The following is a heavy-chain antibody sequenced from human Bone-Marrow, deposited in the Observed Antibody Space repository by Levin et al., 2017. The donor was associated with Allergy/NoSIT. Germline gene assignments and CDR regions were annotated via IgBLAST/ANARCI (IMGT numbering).Heavy chain of an antibody. CDR1: GGSMSRYY. Sequence: SETLSLTCSVSGGSMSRYYWSWIRQSPGKGLEWIGYMYYSGYADYNPSLKSRVTISVDTSKNQFSLNLKSVTAADTAVYYCARGGSDNWLFSFEYFDLWGRGTLVTVSS. J-gene: IGHJ2*01. CDR3: ARGGSDNWLFSFEYFDL. CDR2: MYYSGYA. V-gene: IGHV4-59*01. D-gene: IGHD1-1*01.